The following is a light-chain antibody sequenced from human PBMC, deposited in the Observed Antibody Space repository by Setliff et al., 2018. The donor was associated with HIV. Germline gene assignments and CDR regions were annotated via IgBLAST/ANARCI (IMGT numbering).Light chain of an antibody. CDR1: SSNIGTGYD. CDR3: QSYDSRLSHV. V-gene: IGLV1-40*01. J-gene: IGLJ1*01. CDR2: GNT. Sequence: QSVLTQPPSVSGAPGQGVTISCTGSSSNIGTGYDVHWYQQLPGRAPKLLIYGNTSRPSGVPDRFSGSKSGTSASLAITGLQAEDEADYYCQSYDSRLSHVFGTGTKVTVL.